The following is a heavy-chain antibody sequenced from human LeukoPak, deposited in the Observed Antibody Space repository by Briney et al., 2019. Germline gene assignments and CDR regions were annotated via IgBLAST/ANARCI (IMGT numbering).Heavy chain of an antibody. Sequence: ASVKVSCTASGFTVTNYHMHWVRQAPGQGLEWVGLIKGTGDSPDYAQKLQGRVTMTTDTSTSTAYMELRSLRSDDTAVYYCARSEVVGATNGAFDIWGQGTMVTVSS. V-gene: IGHV1-46*01. J-gene: IGHJ3*02. CDR2: IKGTGDSP. D-gene: IGHD1-26*01. CDR1: GFTVTNYH. CDR3: ARSEVVGATNGAFDI.